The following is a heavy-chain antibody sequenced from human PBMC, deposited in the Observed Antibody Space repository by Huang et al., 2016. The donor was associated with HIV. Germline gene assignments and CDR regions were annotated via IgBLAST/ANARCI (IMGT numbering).Heavy chain of an antibody. J-gene: IGHJ4*02. CDR2: ISGDNVST. D-gene: IGHD3-16*01. V-gene: IGHV1-18*04. CDR1: GYKFHIYE. CDR3: ARTKGEFDF. Sequence: QIHLVQSGPEVKQPGASVKVSCKASGYKFHIYEITWVRQTPGQGLEWMGWISGDNVSTRFAQKFQDRLTMTTDVPTSTAYLELRSLRLDDTAVYYCARTKGEFDFWGQGALVTVSS.